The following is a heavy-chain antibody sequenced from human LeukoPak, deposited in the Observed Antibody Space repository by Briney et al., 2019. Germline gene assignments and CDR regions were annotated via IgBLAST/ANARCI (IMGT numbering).Heavy chain of an antibody. Sequence: SVKVSCKASGFTFTSSAMQWVRQARGQRLEWIGWIVVGSGNTNYAQKFQERVTMTRDTSTSTVYMELSSLRSEDTAVYYCARARLGATRGWFDPWGQGTLVTVSS. CDR2: IVVGSGNT. CDR3: ARARLGATRGWFDP. J-gene: IGHJ5*02. V-gene: IGHV1-58*02. CDR1: GFTFTSSA. D-gene: IGHD1-26*01.